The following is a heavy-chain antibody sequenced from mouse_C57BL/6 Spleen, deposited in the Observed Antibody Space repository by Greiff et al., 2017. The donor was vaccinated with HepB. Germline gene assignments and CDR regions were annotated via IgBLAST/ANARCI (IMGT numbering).Heavy chain of an antibody. V-gene: IGHV1-81*01. Sequence: VQLQQSGAELARPGASVKLSCKASGYTFTSYGMSWVKQRTGQGLEWIGELYPRSGNTYYNEKFKGKATLTADKSSSTADMELRSLTSEDSAVYFGARAVYYGISYDYAMDYWGQGTSVTVSS. CDR2: LYPRSGNT. J-gene: IGHJ4*01. CDR3: ARAVYYGISYDYAMDY. D-gene: IGHD1-1*01. CDR1: GYTFTSYG.